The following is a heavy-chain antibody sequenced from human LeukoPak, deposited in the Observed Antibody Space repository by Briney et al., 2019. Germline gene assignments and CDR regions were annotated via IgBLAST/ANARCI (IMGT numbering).Heavy chain of an antibody. CDR2: ISSSSSYI. V-gene: IGHV3-21*01. CDR3: ARVKTTGTTGNYYYYYGMDV. J-gene: IGHJ6*02. CDR1: GFTFSTYG. D-gene: IGHD1-1*01. Sequence: GGSLRLSCAASGFTFSTYGMNWVRQAPGKGLEWVSSISSSSSYIYYADSVKGRFTISRDNAKNSLYLQMNSLRAEDTAVHYCARVKTTGTTGNYYYYYGMDVWGQGTTVTVSS.